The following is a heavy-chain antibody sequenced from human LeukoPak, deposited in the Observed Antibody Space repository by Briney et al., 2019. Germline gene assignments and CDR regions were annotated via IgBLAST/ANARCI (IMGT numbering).Heavy chain of an antibody. Sequence: GGSLRLSCTASGFTFGDYAMSWVRQAPGKGLEWVGFIRSKAYGGTTEYAASVKGRFTISRDDSESIAYLQMNSLKTEDTAVYYCTRDAEPGLWFGELLQNFDYWGQGTLVTVSS. CDR2: IRSKAYGGTT. J-gene: IGHJ4*02. D-gene: IGHD3-10*01. CDR1: GFTFGDYA. CDR3: TRDAEPGLWFGELLQNFDY. V-gene: IGHV3-49*04.